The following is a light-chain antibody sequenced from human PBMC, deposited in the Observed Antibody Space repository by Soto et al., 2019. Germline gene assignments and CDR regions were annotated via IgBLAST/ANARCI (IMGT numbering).Light chain of an antibody. V-gene: IGKV3D-15*01. Sequence: EIVMMQFPATLSWSPGERVSRSCQPRQSVSQSVTTNLACYQQKPRQAPRLIIFDASARAVDIPGRFSGSKSGTEFTLTISSLQPEDFAAYYCHYYDKWHPGTFGQGTKVDIK. J-gene: IGKJ1*01. CDR1: QSVTTN. CDR3: HYYDKWHPGT. CDR2: DAS.